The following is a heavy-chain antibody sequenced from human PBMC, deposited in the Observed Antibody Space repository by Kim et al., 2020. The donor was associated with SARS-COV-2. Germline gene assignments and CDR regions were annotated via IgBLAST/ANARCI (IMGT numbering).Heavy chain of an antibody. J-gene: IGHJ4*02. CDR3: ARDGSEAGQQLNY. CDR1: GYTFTTYA. V-gene: IGHV1-18*04. Sequence: ASVKVSCKASGYTFTTYAISWVRQAPGQGLEWMGWISTYNGNTNYAQKLQGRVIMTTDTSTSTTYMELRSPTSDDTAVYYCARDGSEAGQQLNYWGQGTLVTVSS. D-gene: IGHD6-13*01. CDR2: ISTYNGNT.